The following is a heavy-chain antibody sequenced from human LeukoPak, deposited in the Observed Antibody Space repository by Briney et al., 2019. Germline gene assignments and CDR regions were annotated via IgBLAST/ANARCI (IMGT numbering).Heavy chain of an antibody. V-gene: IGHV1-18*01. CDR3: ARDRSFDFASFDY. Sequence: ASVKVSCKAAGYTFTSYGSSWVRQARGQAREWMEWISAYNGNTNYAQKLQGRVTMTTDASTSTAYMALRCLTSDDTAVYYYARDRSFDFASFDYWGQGTLVTVSS. CDR1: GYTFTSYG. J-gene: IGHJ4*02. CDR2: ISAYNGNT.